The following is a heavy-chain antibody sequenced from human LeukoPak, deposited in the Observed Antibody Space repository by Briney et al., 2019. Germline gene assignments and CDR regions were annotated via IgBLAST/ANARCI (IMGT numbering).Heavy chain of an antibody. CDR2: IIPIFGTA. V-gene: IGHV1-69*05. CDR3: ARSSTVKYYYYYYYMDV. CDR1: GGTFSSYA. Sequence: SVKVSCKASGGTFSSYAISWVRQAPGQGLEWMGGIIPIFGTANYAQKFQGRVTITTDESTSTAYMELSSLRSEDTAVYYCARSSTVKYYYYYYYMDVRGKGTTVTVSS. J-gene: IGHJ6*03. D-gene: IGHD4-11*01.